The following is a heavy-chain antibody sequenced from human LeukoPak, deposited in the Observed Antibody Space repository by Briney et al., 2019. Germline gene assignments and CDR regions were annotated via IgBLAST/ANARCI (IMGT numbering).Heavy chain of an antibody. CDR3: ARGSRYGSGSSSLDY. CDR2: IYYSGST. J-gene: IGHJ4*02. Sequence: SETLSLTCSVSGGSIGSYYWSWIRQPPGKGLEWIGYIYYSGSTNYNPSLKSRVTISVDTSKNQFSLKLSSLTAADTAVYYCARGSRYGSGSSSLDYWGQGTLVTVSS. V-gene: IGHV4-59*01. D-gene: IGHD3-10*01. CDR1: GGSIGSYY.